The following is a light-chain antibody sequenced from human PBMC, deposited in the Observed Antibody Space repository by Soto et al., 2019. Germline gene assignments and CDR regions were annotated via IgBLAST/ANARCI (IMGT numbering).Light chain of an antibody. V-gene: IGKV1-39*01. CDR2: GAS. CDR1: QSIGSH. CDR3: LQTYSLPVA. Sequence: IQVTQSPSSLSASVGDRVTITCRASQSIGSHLNWYQQKPGTAPNLLIHGASSLQGGVPSRFSGSGSGTDLTLTISTLQPEDSATYYCLQTYSLPVAFGGGTKVEI. J-gene: IGKJ4*01.